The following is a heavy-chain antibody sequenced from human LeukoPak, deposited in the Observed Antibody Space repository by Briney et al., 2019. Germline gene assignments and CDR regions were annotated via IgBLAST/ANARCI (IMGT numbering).Heavy chain of an antibody. Sequence: ASVKVSCKASGGTFSSYAISWVRQAPGQGLEWMGGIIPVFGTSNYAQKFQGRVTITADESTRTAYMELSSLRSDDTAVYYCARARGVTFPNWFDPWGQGTLVTVSS. CDR3: ARARGVTFPNWFDP. CDR1: GGTFSSYA. D-gene: IGHD3-16*01. J-gene: IGHJ5*02. V-gene: IGHV1-69*13. CDR2: IIPVFGTS.